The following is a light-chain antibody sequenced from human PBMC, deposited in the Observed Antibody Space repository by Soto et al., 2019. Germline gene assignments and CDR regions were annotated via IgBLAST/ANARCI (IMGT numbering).Light chain of an antibody. Sequence: DIQMTQSTTTLFGSVGDRVTITCRASQTISSWLAWYQQKPGKAPKLLIYKASTLKSGVPSRFSGSGSGTEFTPTISSLQPDDFATYYCQHYNSYSEAFGQGTKVDIK. J-gene: IGKJ1*01. CDR1: QTISSW. CDR3: QHYNSYSEA. CDR2: KAS. V-gene: IGKV1-5*03.